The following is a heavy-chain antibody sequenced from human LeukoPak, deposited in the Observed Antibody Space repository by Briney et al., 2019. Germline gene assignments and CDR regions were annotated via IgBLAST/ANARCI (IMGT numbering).Heavy chain of an antibody. CDR3: ARVKDGDYYYFDY. V-gene: IGHV3-48*01. D-gene: IGHD4-17*01. CDR1: GFTFSSYS. Sequence: PGGSLRLSCAASGFTFSSYSMNWVRQAPGKGLEWVSYISSHSATIYYADSVKGRFTISRDNAKNSLYLQMNSLRAEDTAVYYCARVKDGDYYYFDYWGQGILVTVSS. J-gene: IGHJ4*02. CDR2: ISSHSATI.